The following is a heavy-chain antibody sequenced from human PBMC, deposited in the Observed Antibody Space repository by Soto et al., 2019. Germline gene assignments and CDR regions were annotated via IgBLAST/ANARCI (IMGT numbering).Heavy chain of an antibody. V-gene: IGHV5-51*01. J-gene: IGHJ4*02. D-gene: IGHD2-21*01. CDR1: GYSFTNYW. Sequence: PGESLKISCPASGYSFTNYWIVWVRQMPGQGLEWMGILYPADSTTIYSPSFHGQVTISADKSITTAYLQWSSLKASDTAMYYCASRLHCGPCACGALLGWGQGTLVTVSS. CDR2: LYPADSTT. CDR3: ASRLHCGPCACGALLG.